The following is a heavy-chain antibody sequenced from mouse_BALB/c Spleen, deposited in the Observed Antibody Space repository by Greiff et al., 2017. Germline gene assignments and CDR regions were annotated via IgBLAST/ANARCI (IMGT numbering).Heavy chain of an antibody. D-gene: IGHD1-1*01. CDR3: ARIRGRYGSSYDYYAMDY. J-gene: IGHJ4*01. Sequence: QVTLKVSGPGILKPSQTLSLTCSFSGFSLSTSGMGVGWIRQPSGKGLEWLAHIWWDDDKYYNPSLKSQLTISKDTSRNQVFLKITSVDTADTATYYCARIRGRYGSSYDYYAMDYWGQGTSVTVSS. CDR1: GFSLSTSGMG. V-gene: IGHV8-8*01. CDR2: IWWDDDK.